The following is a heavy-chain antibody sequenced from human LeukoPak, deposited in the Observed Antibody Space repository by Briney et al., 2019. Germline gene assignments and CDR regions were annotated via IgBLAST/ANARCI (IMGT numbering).Heavy chain of an antibody. J-gene: IGHJ4*02. CDR1: GFTVSSNY. V-gene: IGHV3-53*01. D-gene: IGHD1-26*01. Sequence: TGGSLRLSCAASGFTVSSNYMSWVRQAPGKGLEWVSVIYSGGSTYYADSVKGRFTISRDNSKNTLYLQMNSLRAEDTAVYYCARDSLIIIVGATDTDYWGQGTLVTVSS. CDR2: IYSGGST. CDR3: ARDSLIIIVGATDTDY.